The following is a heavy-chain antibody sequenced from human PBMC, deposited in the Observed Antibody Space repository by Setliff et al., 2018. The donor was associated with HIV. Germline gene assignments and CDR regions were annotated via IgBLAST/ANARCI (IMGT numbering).Heavy chain of an antibody. CDR3: ARHRGMPGTTWYNHYMDV. Sequence: SETLSLTCTVSGGSLTSHFWSWIRQPPGRGLEWIGSIYYTGRTNYNPSLESRVTILLDTSKNQFSLRLSSVTAADTAVYYCARHRGMPGTTWYNHYMDVWGTGATVTVSS. CDR1: GGSLTSHF. CDR2: IYYTGRT. V-gene: IGHV4-59*11. J-gene: IGHJ6*03. D-gene: IGHD1-7*01.